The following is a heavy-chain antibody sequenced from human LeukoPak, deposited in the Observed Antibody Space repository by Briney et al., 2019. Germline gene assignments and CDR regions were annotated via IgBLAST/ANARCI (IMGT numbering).Heavy chain of an antibody. V-gene: IGHV1-2*02. D-gene: IGHD2-15*01. Sequence: ASVKVSCKASVYTFTGYYMHWVRQAPGQGLAWMGWINPNSGGTNYAQKFQGRVTMTRDTSISTAYMELSRLRSDDTAVYYCARASVGYCSGGSCYPGVYWGQGTLVTVSS. CDR1: VYTFTGYY. CDR2: INPNSGGT. CDR3: ARASVGYCSGGSCYPGVY. J-gene: IGHJ4*02.